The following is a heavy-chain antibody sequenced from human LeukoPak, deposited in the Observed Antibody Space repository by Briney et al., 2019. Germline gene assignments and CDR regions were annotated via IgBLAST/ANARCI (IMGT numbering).Heavy chain of an antibody. J-gene: IGHJ4*02. V-gene: IGHV4-39*07. Sequence: MASETLSLTCTVSGGSISSSSYYWGWIRQPPGKGLEWIGSIYHSGSTYYNPSLKSRVTISVDTSKNQFSLKLSSVTAADTAVYHCARVSDYSNDYWGQGTLVTVSS. CDR3: ARVSDYSNDY. CDR2: IYHSGST. CDR1: GGSISSSSYY. D-gene: IGHD4-11*01.